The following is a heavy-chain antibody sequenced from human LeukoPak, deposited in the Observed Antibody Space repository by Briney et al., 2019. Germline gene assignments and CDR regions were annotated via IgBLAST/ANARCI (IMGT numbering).Heavy chain of an antibody. CDR3: ARGGAARLHFQN. CDR2: IHNSVST. Sequence: SETLSLTCTVSGVSISSYYWSWIRQSPEKGLEWIGYIHNSVSTNYNPSLKSRVTMSLDTSKNQFSLKLSSVTAADTAVYYCARGGAARLHFQNWGQGTLVTVSS. J-gene: IGHJ1*01. D-gene: IGHD6-6*01. CDR1: GVSISSYY. V-gene: IGHV4-59*01.